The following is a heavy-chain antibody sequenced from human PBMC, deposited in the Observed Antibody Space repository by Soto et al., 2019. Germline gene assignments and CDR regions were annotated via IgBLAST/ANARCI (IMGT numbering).Heavy chain of an antibody. D-gene: IGHD2-15*01. CDR1: GFTFSSYA. J-gene: IGHJ3*02. V-gene: IGHV3-30*04. Sequence: QVQLVESGGGVVQPGRSLSLACAASGFTFSSYAMHWVRQAPGKGLEWVAVISYDGRNKYYADSVKGRFTISRDNSKNTLYLQMNSLRAEDTAVYYCAREEGYCSGGSCYPDAFDIWGQGTMVTVSS. CDR2: ISYDGRNK. CDR3: AREEGYCSGGSCYPDAFDI.